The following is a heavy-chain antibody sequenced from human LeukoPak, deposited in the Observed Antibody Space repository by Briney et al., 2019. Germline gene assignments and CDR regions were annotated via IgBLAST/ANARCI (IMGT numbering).Heavy chain of an antibody. V-gene: IGHV4-4*07. CDR1: GGSINNYY. CDR2: IYTDGGA. J-gene: IGHJ5*02. CDR3: AKEPDP. Sequence: PSETLSLTCTVSGGSINNYYWSWMRQPAGKGLEWIGRIYTDGGATYNPSLKSRVTMSVDTSKNQFSLKLSSVTAADTAVYYCAKEPDPWGQGTLVTVSS.